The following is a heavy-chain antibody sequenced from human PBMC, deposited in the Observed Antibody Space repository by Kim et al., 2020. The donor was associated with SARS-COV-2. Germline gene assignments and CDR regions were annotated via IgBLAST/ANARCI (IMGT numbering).Heavy chain of an antibody. Sequence: GGSLRLSCAASGFTISRSWMYWVRQGPGKGLVGVSRISDDGISTWYADSVKGRFTISRDNAKNTLYLQMNSLRAEDTALYYCVKDSSASHLGQGTLVTVSS. D-gene: IGHD3-22*01. V-gene: IGHV3-74*01. CDR2: ISDDGIST. CDR3: VKDSSASH. CDR1: GFTISRSW. J-gene: IGHJ4*02.